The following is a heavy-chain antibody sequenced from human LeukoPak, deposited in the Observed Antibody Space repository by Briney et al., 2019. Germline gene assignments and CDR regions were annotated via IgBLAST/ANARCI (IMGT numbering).Heavy chain of an antibody. Sequence: SETLSLTCTVSGGSISSSSYYWGWIRQPPGKGLEWIGSIYYSGSTYYNPSLKSRVTISVDTSKNQFSLKLSSVTAADTAVYYCARQTLGYYDSSGWTRLRRWFPPDYYYMDVWGKGTTVTISS. V-gene: IGHV4-39*01. CDR3: ARQTLGYYDSSGWTRLRRWFPPDYYYMDV. CDR1: GGSISSSSYY. J-gene: IGHJ6*03. CDR2: IYYSGST. D-gene: IGHD3-22*01.